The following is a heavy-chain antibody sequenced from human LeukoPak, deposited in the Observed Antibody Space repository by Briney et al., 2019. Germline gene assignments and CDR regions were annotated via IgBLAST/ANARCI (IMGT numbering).Heavy chain of an antibody. CDR2: ISWDGGST. J-gene: IGHJ4*02. CDR3: AKEPTGYSYGGYTFDY. D-gene: IGHD5-18*01. Sequence: PGGSLRLSCAASGFTFDDYTMHWVRQAPGKGLEWVSLISWDGGSTYYADSVKGRFTISRDNSKNSLYLQMNSLRTEDTALYYCAKEPTGYSYGGYTFDYWGQGTLVTVSS. CDR1: GFTFDDYT. V-gene: IGHV3-43*01.